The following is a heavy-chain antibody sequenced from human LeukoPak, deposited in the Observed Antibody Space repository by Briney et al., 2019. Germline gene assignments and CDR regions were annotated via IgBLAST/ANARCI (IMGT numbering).Heavy chain of an antibody. CDR3: ARGPFDY. J-gene: IGHJ4*02. CDR1: GFIFSGSW. CDR2: IKKDGSEK. Sequence: GGSLRLSCTASGFIFSGSWMAWIRQAPGKGLEWVAIIKKDGSEKYYVDSMKGRFTISRDNSKNTLYLQMNSLRAEDTAVYYCARGPFDYWGQGTLVTVSS. V-gene: IGHV3-7*01.